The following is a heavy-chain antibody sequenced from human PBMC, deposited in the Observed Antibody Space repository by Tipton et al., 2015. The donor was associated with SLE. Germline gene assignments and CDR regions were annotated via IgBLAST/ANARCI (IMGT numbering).Heavy chain of an antibody. CDR1: GFTFSSYA. Sequence: SLRLSCAASGFTFSSYAMHWVRQAPGKGLEWVAVISYDGSKKYYADSVKGRFTISRDNSKNTLYLQMNSLRAEETAVYYCAKGGGSYPGLFDSWGQGTLVTVSS. CDR3: AKGGGSYPGLFDS. D-gene: IGHD1-26*01. J-gene: IGHJ4*02. CDR2: ISYDGSKK. V-gene: IGHV3-30-3*01.